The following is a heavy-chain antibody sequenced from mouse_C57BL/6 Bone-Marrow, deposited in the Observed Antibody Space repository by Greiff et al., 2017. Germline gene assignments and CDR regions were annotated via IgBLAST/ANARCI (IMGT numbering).Heavy chain of an antibody. J-gene: IGHJ1*03. CDR3: ARWTIYYGNYGYRYFDV. Sequence: VQLQQSGAELMKPGASVKLSCKATGYTFTGYWIEWVKQRPGHGLEWIGEILPGSGSTNYNEKFKGKATFTADTSSNTAYMQLSSLTTEDSAIYYCARWTIYYGNYGYRYFDVWGTGTTVTVSS. CDR2: ILPGSGST. CDR1: GYTFTGYW. D-gene: IGHD2-1*01. V-gene: IGHV1-9*01.